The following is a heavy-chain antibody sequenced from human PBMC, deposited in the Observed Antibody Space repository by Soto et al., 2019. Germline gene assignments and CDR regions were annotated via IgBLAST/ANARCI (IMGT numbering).Heavy chain of an antibody. CDR1: GFTFSSYA. CDR3: AKDYYAYSGYARHRYFDY. Sequence: EVQLLESGGGLVQPGGSLRLSCAASGFTFSSYAMSWVRQAPGKGLDWVSAISGSGGSTYYADSVKGRFTISRDNSKNTLYLQMNSLRAEDTAVYYCAKDYYAYSGYARHRYFDYWGQGTLVTVSS. V-gene: IGHV3-23*01. CDR2: ISGSGGST. J-gene: IGHJ4*02. D-gene: IGHD5-12*01.